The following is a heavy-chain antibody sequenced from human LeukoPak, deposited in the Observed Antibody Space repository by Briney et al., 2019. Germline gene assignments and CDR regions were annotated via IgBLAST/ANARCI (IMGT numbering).Heavy chain of an antibody. V-gene: IGHV3-74*01. CDR2: INSDGSST. CDR3: ARPRDTVTTYFDL. D-gene: IGHD4-17*01. CDR1: GFTFSSYW. Sequence: PGGSLRLSCAASGFTFSSYWMHWVHQAPGKGLVWVSRINSDGSSTSYADSVKGRFTISRDNAKNTLYLQMNSLRAEDTAVYYCARPRDTVTTYFDLWGRGTLVTVSS. J-gene: IGHJ2*01.